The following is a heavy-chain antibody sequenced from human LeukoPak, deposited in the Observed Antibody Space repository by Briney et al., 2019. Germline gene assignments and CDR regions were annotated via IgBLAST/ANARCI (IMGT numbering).Heavy chain of an antibody. CDR3: ARAIVVVVPAAIPTRDYYYGMDV. J-gene: IGHJ6*02. V-gene: IGHV4-4*02. Sequence: PSETLSLTCAVSGGSISSSDWWSWVRQPPGKGLEWIGETHHSGRTNYNPSLKSRVTISVDKSKNQFSLKLSSVTAADTAVYYCARAIVVVVPAAIPTRDYYYGMDVWGQGTTVTVSS. D-gene: IGHD2-2*02. CDR1: GGSISSSDW. CDR2: THHSGRT.